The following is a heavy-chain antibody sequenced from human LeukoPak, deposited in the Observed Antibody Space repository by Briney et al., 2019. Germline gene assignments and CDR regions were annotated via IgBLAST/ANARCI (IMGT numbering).Heavy chain of an antibody. J-gene: IGHJ4*02. CDR3: ERTYYESGIAY. CDR2: INSDGSST. D-gene: IGHD3-22*01. V-gene: IGHV3-74*01. CDR1: GFTFSSYW. Sequence: PGGSLRLSCAASGFTFSSYWMHWVRQAPGKGLVWVSRINSDGSSTSYADSVKGRFTVSRDNAKNTLYLQMNSLRAEDTAVYYCERTYYESGIAYGGQGTLLTVS.